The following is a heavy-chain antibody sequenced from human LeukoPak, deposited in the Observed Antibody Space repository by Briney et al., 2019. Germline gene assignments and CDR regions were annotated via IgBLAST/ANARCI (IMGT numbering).Heavy chain of an antibody. CDR1: GGTFSSYA. CDR3: ARGSRCSSTSCYAGDDY. Sequence: SVKVSCKASGGTFSSYAISWVRQAPRQGLEWMGGIIPIFGTANYAQKFQGRVTITADESTSTAYMELSSLRSEDTAVYYCARGSRCSSTSCYAGDDYWGQGTLVTVSS. CDR2: IIPIFGTA. J-gene: IGHJ4*02. V-gene: IGHV1-69*01. D-gene: IGHD2-2*01.